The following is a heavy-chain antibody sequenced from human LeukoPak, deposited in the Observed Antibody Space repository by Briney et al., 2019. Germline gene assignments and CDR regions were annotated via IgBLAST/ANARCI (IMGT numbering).Heavy chain of an antibody. D-gene: IGHD3-16*01. Sequence: GGSLRLSCATSGFPFSAHCMSWVRQAPGKGLEWVANIEKDGSDIHYADSVRGRFTISRDNTQTTQWLQMNSLRVEDTAIYYCATNTDYRFDYWGQGILVTVSS. CDR3: ATNTDYRFDY. CDR2: IEKDGSDI. CDR1: GFPFSAHC. J-gene: IGHJ4*02. V-gene: IGHV3-7*01.